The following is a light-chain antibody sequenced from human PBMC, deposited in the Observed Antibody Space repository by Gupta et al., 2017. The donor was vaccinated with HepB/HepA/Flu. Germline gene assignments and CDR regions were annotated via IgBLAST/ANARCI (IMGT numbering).Light chain of an antibody. Sequence: QLVLTQPPSASASLGASVKLTCTLSSGHSSYAIAWHQQQPEKGPRYLMKLNSDGSHGKGDGIPDRFSGSSAGAERYLTISSLQSGDGADYYCQAWGTGIWVFGGGTKLTVL. J-gene: IGLJ3*02. CDR1: SGHSSYA. CDR2: LNSDGSH. V-gene: IGLV4-69*01. CDR3: QAWGTGIWV.